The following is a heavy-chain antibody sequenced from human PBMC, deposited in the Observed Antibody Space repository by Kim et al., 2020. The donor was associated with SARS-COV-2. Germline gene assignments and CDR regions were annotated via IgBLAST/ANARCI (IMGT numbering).Heavy chain of an antibody. D-gene: IGHD1-26*01. J-gene: IGHJ4*02. CDR1: GFTFSRYW. CDR2: ISTDGSDI. V-gene: IGHV3-74*01. CDR3: SRDQTALGPTTYDY. Sequence: GGSLRLSCAASGFTFSRYWMHWVRQVPGEGLVWVSRISTDGSDIKYADSVEGRFSISRDNAKNTLYLQMNSLTAEATAVYYCSRDQTALGPTTYDYWGQG.